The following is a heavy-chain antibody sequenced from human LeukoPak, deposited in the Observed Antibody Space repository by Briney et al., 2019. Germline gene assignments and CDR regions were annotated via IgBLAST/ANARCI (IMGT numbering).Heavy chain of an antibody. D-gene: IGHD3-16*01. CDR2: FDPEDGET. CDR1: GYTLTELS. J-gene: IGHJ4*02. CDR3: ATESNYVWGIHY. Sequence: GASVKVSCKVSGYTLTELSMHWVRQSPGKGLEWMGGFDPEDGETIYAQKFQGRVTMTEDTSTDTAYMELSSLRSEDTAVYYCATESNYVWGIHYWGQGTLVTVSS. V-gene: IGHV1-24*01.